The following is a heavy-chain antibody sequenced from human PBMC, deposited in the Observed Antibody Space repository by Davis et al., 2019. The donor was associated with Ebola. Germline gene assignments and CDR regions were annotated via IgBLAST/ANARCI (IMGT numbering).Heavy chain of an antibody. CDR1: GFTFSSYG. CDR3: ANDKWSLDI. J-gene: IGHJ3*02. CDR2: ISFDGSTK. Sequence: GESLKISCAASGFTFSSYGMQWVRQAPAKGLEWVAVISFDGSTKYYADSVRGRFTISRDNAKNTLYLQMNSLRADDTAVYYCANDKWSLDIRGQGTMVTVSS. D-gene: IGHD2-15*01. V-gene: IGHV3-30*18.